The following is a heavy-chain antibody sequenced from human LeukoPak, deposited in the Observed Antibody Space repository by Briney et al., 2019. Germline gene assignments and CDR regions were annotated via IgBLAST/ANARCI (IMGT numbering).Heavy chain of an antibody. CDR2: ISYDGSNK. Sequence: GGSLRLSCAASGFTFSSYAMHWVRQAPGKGLEWVAVISYDGSNKYYADSVKGRFTISRDNSKNALYLQMNSLRAEDTAVYYCAREHDYGDYGTVDYWGQGTLVTVSS. D-gene: IGHD4-17*01. V-gene: IGHV3-30*04. J-gene: IGHJ4*02. CDR1: GFTFSSYA. CDR3: AREHDYGDYGTVDY.